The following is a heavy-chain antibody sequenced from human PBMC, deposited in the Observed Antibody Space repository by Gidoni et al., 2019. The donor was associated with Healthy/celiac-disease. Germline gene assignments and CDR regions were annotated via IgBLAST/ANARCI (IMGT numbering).Heavy chain of an antibody. CDR2: IRSKANSYAT. J-gene: IGHJ5*02. D-gene: IGHD3-10*01. CDR3: TRLEPMVRGAPFDT. CDR1: GFTFSGSA. Sequence: EVQLVESGGGLVQPGGSLKLSCAASGFTFSGSAMHWVRQASGKGLEGVGRIRSKANSYATAYAASVKGRFTISRDDSKNTAYLQMNSLKTEDTAVYYCTRLEPMVRGAPFDTWGQGTLVTVSS. V-gene: IGHV3-73*01.